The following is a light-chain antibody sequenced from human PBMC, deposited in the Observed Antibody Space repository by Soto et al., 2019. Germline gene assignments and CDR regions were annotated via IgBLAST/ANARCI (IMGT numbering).Light chain of an antibody. CDR3: QQGYSTPWT. V-gene: IGKV1-39*01. Sequence: DVRMTQSPSSLSASVGDRVTITCRASQSISSYLHWYQQKPVKAPKLLIYAASNLQSGVPSRFSASGSGTDFTLTLNSLQPEDFATYYCQQGYSTPWTFGQGTKVDIK. J-gene: IGKJ1*01. CDR1: QSISSY. CDR2: AAS.